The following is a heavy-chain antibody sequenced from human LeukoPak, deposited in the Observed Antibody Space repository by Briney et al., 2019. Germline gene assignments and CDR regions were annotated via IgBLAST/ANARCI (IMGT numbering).Heavy chain of an antibody. CDR3: AREVSQLVRDLDY. CDR1: GFTFSSYW. J-gene: IGHJ4*02. Sequence: GGSLRLSCAASGFTFSSYWMHWVRQAPGKGLVWVSRINSDGSSTSYADSAKGRFTISRDSAKNTLYLQMNSLRGEDTAVYYCAREVSQLVRDLDYWGQGTLVTVSS. CDR2: INSDGSST. V-gene: IGHV3-74*01. D-gene: IGHD6-6*01.